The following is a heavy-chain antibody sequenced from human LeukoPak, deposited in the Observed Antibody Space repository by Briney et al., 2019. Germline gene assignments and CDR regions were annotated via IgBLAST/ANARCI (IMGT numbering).Heavy chain of an antibody. CDR3: ARDHYYDSSGYYSGY. CDR2: ISSSGSTI. CDR1: GFTFSDYC. D-gene: IGHD3-22*01. J-gene: IGHJ4*02. V-gene: IGHV3-11*01. Sequence: GGSLRLSCAASGFTFSDYCMSWIRQAPGKGLEWVSYISSSGSTIYYADSVKGRFTISRDNAKNSLYLQMNSLRAEDTAVYYCARDHYYDSSGYYSGYWGQGTLVTVSS.